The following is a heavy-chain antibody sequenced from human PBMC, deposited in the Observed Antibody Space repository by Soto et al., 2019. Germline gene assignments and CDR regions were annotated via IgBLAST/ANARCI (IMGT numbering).Heavy chain of an antibody. CDR2: ISFDGSNK. V-gene: IGHV3-30*03. D-gene: IGHD6-19*01. CDR1: GFSFSNYG. Sequence: QVQLVESGGGVVQPGRSLRLSCAASGFSFSNYGMHWARQAPGKGLEWVAGISFDGSNKYHADSVKGRFTISRDNSKNTLYRQRNSLKTEDRVVFYGAGAWYFFDHCGQGTLVTVPS. CDR3: AGAWYFFDH. J-gene: IGHJ4*02.